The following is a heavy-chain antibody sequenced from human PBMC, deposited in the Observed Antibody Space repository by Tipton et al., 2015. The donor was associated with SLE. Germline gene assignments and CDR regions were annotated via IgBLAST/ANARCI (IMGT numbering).Heavy chain of an antibody. CDR2: IYHSVST. V-gene: IGHV4-30-2*01. J-gene: IGHJ4*02. D-gene: IGHD2-21*01. CDR3: ASGPYCAGDCLSPLIY. Sequence: LRLSCTVSGGSISSPAYSWNWIRQPPGKGLEWIGSIYHSVSTSYNPSLKSRVTISVDRSKNHFSLKLSSVTAADTAVYYCASGPYCAGDCLSPLIYWGQGSLVTVAS. CDR1: GGSISSPAYS.